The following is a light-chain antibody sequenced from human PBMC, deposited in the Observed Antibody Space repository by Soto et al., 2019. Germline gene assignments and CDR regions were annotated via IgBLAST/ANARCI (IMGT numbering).Light chain of an antibody. V-gene: IGKV3-11*01. CDR3: HQRQSWPRT. CDR2: YTS. J-gene: IGKJ1*01. CDR1: QYVGTR. Sequence: EIVLTQSPATLSSSPGETATLSCRASQYVGTRLAWYQHKPGQAPRLLIYYTSNRATGIPARFSGSGSGTDFPLTISSLAPEHFAIYHCHQRQSWPRTFGQRTKVDIK.